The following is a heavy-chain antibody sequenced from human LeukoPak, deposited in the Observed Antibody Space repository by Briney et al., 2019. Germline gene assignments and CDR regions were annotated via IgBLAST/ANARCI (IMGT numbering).Heavy chain of an antibody. J-gene: IGHJ4*02. CDR1: GFTFSTYA. CDR3: ARTLMRWNYDY. Sequence: GGSLRLSCAASGFTFSTYAMSWVRQAPGKGLEWVANIKQDGSGKYYVDSVKGRFTISRDNAKNSLYLQMNSLRAEDTAVYYCARTLMRWNYDYWGQGTLVTVSS. CDR2: IKQDGSGK. V-gene: IGHV3-7*04. D-gene: IGHD1-7*01.